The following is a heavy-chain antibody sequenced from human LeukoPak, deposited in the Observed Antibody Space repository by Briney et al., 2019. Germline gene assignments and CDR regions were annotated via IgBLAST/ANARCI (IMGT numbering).Heavy chain of an antibody. Sequence: SETLSLTCTVSGGSISSRSDYWGWIRQPPGKGLEWIGSIYYSGNTYYNASLKSQVSISIDTSKNQFSLRLTSVTAADTAVYYCARDRSLAYFDYWGQGTLVTVSS. J-gene: IGHJ4*02. D-gene: IGHD3-16*02. CDR1: GGSISSRSDY. V-gene: IGHV4-39*02. CDR3: ARDRSLAYFDY. CDR2: IYYSGNT.